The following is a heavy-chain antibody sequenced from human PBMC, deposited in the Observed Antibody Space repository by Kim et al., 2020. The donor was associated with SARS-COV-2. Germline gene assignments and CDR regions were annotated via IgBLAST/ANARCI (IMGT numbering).Heavy chain of an antibody. CDR3: ARSYSSSWDYYFDY. CDR2: IYYSGST. V-gene: IGHV4-61*01. J-gene: IGHJ4*02. D-gene: IGHD6-13*01. CDR1: GGSVSSGSYY. Sequence: SETLSLTCTVSGGSVSSGSYYWSWIRQPPGKGLEWIGYIYYSGSTNYNPSHKSRVTISVDTSKNQFSLKLSSVTAADTAVYYCARSYSSSWDYYFDYWGQGTLVTVSS.